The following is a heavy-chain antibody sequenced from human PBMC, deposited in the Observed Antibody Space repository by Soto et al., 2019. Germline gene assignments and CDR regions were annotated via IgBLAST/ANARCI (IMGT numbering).Heavy chain of an antibody. CDR2: INHSGST. CDR1: GGSFSGYY. CDR3: ARSPRADFRSGYRYFDL. V-gene: IGHV4-34*01. J-gene: IGHJ2*01. D-gene: IGHD3-3*01. Sequence: QVQLQQWGAGLLKPSETLSLTCAVYGGSFSGYYWSWIRQPPGKGLEWIGEINHSGSTNYNPSLKSRVTISVDTSKNQFSLKLSSVTAADTAVYYCARSPRADFRSGYRYFDLWGRGTLVTVSS.